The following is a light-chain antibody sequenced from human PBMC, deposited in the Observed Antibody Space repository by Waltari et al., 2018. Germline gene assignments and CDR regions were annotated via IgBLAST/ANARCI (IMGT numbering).Light chain of an antibody. Sequence: QSALTQPASVSGSPGQSITISCTGTSSDIVGYSFVSWYQQHPGKAPKLMIYDVSNRPSGVSDRFSGSKSGNTASRTISGLQAEDEADYYCSSYCNTNTPYVVLLFGGGTKLTVL. CDR2: DVS. J-gene: IGLJ2*01. CDR1: SSDIVGYSF. CDR3: SSYCNTNTPYVVLL. V-gene: IGLV2-14*03.